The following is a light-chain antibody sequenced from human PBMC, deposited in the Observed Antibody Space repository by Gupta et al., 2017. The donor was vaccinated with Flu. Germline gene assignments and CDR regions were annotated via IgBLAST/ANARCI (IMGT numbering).Light chain of an antibody. Sequence: SVLTQPPSTAATPGPGVTISCSGSASNIGIHTVNWYKQVPGTAPELLIYTNNQRPSGVPDRFSGSKSGTSASLAISEAQSEDEADYYCAAWDNSLNGSVVFGGGTKVTVL. CDR1: ASNIGIHT. CDR2: TNN. CDR3: AAWDNSLNGSVV. V-gene: IGLV1-44*01. J-gene: IGLJ2*01.